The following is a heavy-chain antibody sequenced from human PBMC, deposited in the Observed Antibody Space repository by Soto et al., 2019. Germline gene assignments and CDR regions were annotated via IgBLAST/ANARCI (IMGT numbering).Heavy chain of an antibody. V-gene: IGHV3-30*03. D-gene: IGHD5-12*01. J-gene: IGHJ6*02. CDR2: ISYDGSNK. CDR1: GFTFSSYG. CDR3: ARAPYDSDGMDV. Sequence: GGSLRLSCAASGFTFSSYGMHWVRQAPGKGLEWVAVISYDGSNKYYADALKGRFTISRDNAENSLFLQMYCLRVEDTAVYYCARAPYDSDGMDVWGQGTTVTVSS.